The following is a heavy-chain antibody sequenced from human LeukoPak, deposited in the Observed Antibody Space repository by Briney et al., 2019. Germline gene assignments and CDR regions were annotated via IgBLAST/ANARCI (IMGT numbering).Heavy chain of an antibody. CDR1: GGSISSYY. V-gene: IGHV4-59*01. CDR3: ARAGSSGYIYYFDY. J-gene: IGHJ4*02. D-gene: IGHD3-22*01. Sequence: PSETLSLTCTVSGGSISSYYWSWIRQPPGKGLEWIGYIYYSGSTNYNPSLKSRVTISVDTSKNQFSLKLSSVTAADTAVYYRARAGSSGYIYYFDYWGQGTLVTVSS. CDR2: IYYSGST.